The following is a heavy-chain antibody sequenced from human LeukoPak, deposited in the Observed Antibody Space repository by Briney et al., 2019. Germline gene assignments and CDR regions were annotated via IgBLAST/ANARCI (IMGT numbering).Heavy chain of an antibody. CDR3: VRHQEGMVRGVLYYMDV. D-gene: IGHD3-10*01. CDR2: IYYSGST. J-gene: IGHJ6*03. Sequence: SETLSLTCTVSGGSISSYYWSWIRQPPGKGLEWIGYIYYSGSTNYNPSLKSRVTISVDTSKNQFSLRLSSMTAADTAVYYCVRHQEGMVRGVLYYMDVWGTGTTVTISS. V-gene: IGHV4-59*08. CDR1: GGSISSYY.